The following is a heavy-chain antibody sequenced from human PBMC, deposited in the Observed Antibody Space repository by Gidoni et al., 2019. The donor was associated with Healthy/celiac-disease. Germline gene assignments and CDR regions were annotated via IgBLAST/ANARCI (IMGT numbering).Heavy chain of an antibody. CDR2: ISGSGGST. Sequence: VKLLESGGGLVQPGGSLRPSCAASGCTFRSYAMSWVRQAPGKGLEWVSAISGSGGSTYYADSVKGRFTISRDNSKNTLYLQMNSLRAEDTAVYYCAKGEEDDFWSGYYIAYYYYGMDVWGQGTTVTVSS. V-gene: IGHV3-23*01. CDR1: GCTFRSYA. CDR3: AKGEEDDFWSGYYIAYYYYGMDV. D-gene: IGHD3-3*01. J-gene: IGHJ6*02.